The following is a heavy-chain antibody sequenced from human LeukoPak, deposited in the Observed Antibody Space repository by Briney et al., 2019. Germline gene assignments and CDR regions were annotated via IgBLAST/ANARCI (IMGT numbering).Heavy chain of an antibody. D-gene: IGHD1-26*01. J-gene: IGHJ4*02. CDR2: ISYDGTNE. Sequence: GRSLRLSCAASGFTFSSYAMHWVRQAPGKGLEWVAVISYDGTNEYYADSVKGRFTISRDNSKNTLYLQMNSLRAEDTALYYCAKDILGGGSYREDYFDYWGQGTLVTVSS. CDR3: AKDILGGGSYREDYFDY. CDR1: GFTFSSYA. V-gene: IGHV3-30-3*01.